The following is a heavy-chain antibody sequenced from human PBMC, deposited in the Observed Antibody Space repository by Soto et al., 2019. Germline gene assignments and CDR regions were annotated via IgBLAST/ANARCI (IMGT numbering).Heavy chain of an antibody. V-gene: IGHV1-24*01. CDR2: FDPEDGER. Sequence: ASVKVSCKASGHTLIDLSLHWVRQSPGKGLEWMGGFDPEDGERVYAQNMQGRLTLTKDTSSDIVYMELSSLTSQDTAVYYCAAIRFSYGAAPFDYWGQGTLVTVSS. J-gene: IGHJ4*02. CDR3: AAIRFSYGAAPFDY. CDR1: GHTLIDLS. D-gene: IGHD5-18*01.